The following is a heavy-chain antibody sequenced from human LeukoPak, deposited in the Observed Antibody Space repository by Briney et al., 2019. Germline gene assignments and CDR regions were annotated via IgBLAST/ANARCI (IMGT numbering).Heavy chain of an antibody. J-gene: IGHJ4*02. D-gene: IGHD2-2*01. CDR2: IIPIFCTA. V-gene: IGHV1-69*01. Sequence: SVKVSCKASGGTFSSYAISWVRQAPGQGLEWMGGIIPIFCTANYAQKFQGRVTITADESTSTAYMELSSLRSEDTAVYYCARQRVPAATYYFDYWGQGTLVTVSS. CDR3: ARQRVPAATYYFDY. CDR1: GGTFSSYA.